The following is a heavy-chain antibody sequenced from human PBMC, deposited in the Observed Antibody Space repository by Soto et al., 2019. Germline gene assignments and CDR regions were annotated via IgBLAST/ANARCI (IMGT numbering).Heavy chain of an antibody. CDR2: IYPGASDT. CDR3: ARHRTYCSSTSCYRHDAFDI. J-gene: IGHJ3*02. D-gene: IGHD2-2*01. Sequence: GESLKISCKGSGYSFTSYWIGWVRQMPGKCLEWMGIIYPGASDTRHSPSFQGQVTIAADKSISTAYLQWSSLKASDTAMYYCARHRTYCSSTSCYRHDAFDIWGQGTMVTVSS. CDR1: GYSFTSYW. V-gene: IGHV5-51*01.